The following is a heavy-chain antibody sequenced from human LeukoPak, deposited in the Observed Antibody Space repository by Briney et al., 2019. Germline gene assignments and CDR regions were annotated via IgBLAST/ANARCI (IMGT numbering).Heavy chain of an antibody. Sequence: PGGSLRLSCAASGFTFSSSAMTWVRQAPGKGLEWVSAISGSDGSTYYADSVKGRFTISRDNSKNTLYLQMNSLRAEDTAVYYCAKDRVAARPEAFDIWGQGTMVTVSS. CDR1: GFTFSSSA. CDR3: AKDRVAARPEAFDI. D-gene: IGHD6-6*01. CDR2: ISGSDGST. J-gene: IGHJ3*02. V-gene: IGHV3-23*01.